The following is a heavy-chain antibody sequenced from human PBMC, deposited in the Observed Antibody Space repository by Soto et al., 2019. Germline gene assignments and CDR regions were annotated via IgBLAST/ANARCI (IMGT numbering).Heavy chain of an antibody. V-gene: IGHV3-21*01. CDR1: GFTFSSYS. Sequence: EVQLVESGGGLVKPGGSLRLSCAASGFTFSSYSMNWVRQAPGKGLEWVSSISSSSSYIYYVDSVKGRFTISRDNAKNPLYLQMNSLRAEDTAVYYCARTPTYYYDSSGYYLFDYWGQGTLVTVSS. D-gene: IGHD3-22*01. J-gene: IGHJ4*02. CDR3: ARTPTYYYDSSGYYLFDY. CDR2: ISSSSSYI.